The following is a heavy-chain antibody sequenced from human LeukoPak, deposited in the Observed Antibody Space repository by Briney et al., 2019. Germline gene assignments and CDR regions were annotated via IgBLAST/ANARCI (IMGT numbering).Heavy chain of an antibody. CDR3: ARTGDSSGYYLYYFDY. J-gene: IGHJ4*02. D-gene: IGHD3-22*01. Sequence: SGTLSLTCAVSGGSISSSNWWSWVRQPPGKGLEWIGSIYYSGSTYYNPSLKSRVTISVDTSKNQFSLRLRSVTAADTAMYYCARTGDSSGYYLYYFDYWGQGALVTVSS. CDR2: IYYSGST. CDR1: GGSISSSNW. V-gene: IGHV4-4*02.